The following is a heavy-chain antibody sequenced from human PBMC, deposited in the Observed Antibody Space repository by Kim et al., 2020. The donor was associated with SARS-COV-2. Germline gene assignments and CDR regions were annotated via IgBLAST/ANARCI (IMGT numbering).Heavy chain of an antibody. Sequence: SVKVSCKASGGTFSSYAISWVRQAPGQGLEWMGGIIPIFGTANYAQKFQGRVTITADESTSTAYMELSSLRSEDTAVYYCARVYSSGLGPDYYYGMDVWGQGTTVTVSS. CDR3: ARVYSSGLGPDYYYGMDV. J-gene: IGHJ6*02. CDR1: GGTFSSYA. D-gene: IGHD6-19*01. V-gene: IGHV1-69*13. CDR2: IIPIFGTA.